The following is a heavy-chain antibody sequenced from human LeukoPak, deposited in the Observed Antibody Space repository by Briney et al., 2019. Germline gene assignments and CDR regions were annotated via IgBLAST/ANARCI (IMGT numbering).Heavy chain of an antibody. CDR3: AKEDFWSDYRNGYMDV. CDR2: ISGSGGST. CDR1: GFTFNIYA. D-gene: IGHD3-3*01. J-gene: IGHJ6*03. Sequence: GGSVSLLCAAWGFTFNIYAIIGPREAPGEGVECVSSISGSGGSTYYADHVKGRFTISRDNTKNKLYLQMNSVRDEDAAVYYCAKEDFWSDYRNGYMDVWGKGTTVTVSS. V-gene: IGHV3-23*01.